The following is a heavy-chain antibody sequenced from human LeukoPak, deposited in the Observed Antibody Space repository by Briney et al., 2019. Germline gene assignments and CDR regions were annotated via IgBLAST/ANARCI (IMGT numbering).Heavy chain of an antibody. Sequence: ASVKVSCKASGYTFTGYYMHWVRQAPGQGLEWMGWINPNSGGTNYAQKFQGRVTMTRDTSISTAYMELSRLRSDDTAVYYCARAITYYYDSSGYYLNWFGPWGQGTLVTVSS. CDR1: GYTFTGYY. D-gene: IGHD3-22*01. CDR2: INPNSGGT. V-gene: IGHV1-2*02. CDR3: ARAITYYYDSSGYYLNWFGP. J-gene: IGHJ5*02.